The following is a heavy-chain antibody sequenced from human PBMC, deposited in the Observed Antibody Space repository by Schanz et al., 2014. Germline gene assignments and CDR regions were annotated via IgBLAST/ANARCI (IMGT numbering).Heavy chain of an antibody. D-gene: IGHD5-18*01. Sequence: EVHLVESGGGLVQPGGSLRLSCAASGFTFSSYGMNWVRQAPGKGLEWVAYISSSSSTIHYADSVKGRFTISRDNAKNSLYLQMNGLRAEDTAVYYCARVALPGYSSPRDAFDIWGQGTMVTVSS. CDR3: ARVALPGYSSPRDAFDI. CDR2: ISSSSSTI. CDR1: GFTFSSYG. V-gene: IGHV3-48*04. J-gene: IGHJ3*02.